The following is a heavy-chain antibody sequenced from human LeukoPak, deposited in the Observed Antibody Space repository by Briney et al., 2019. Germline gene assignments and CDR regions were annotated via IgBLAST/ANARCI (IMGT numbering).Heavy chain of an antibody. CDR3: ARGHCSSTTSCPTGDYYYFGMDV. J-gene: IGHJ6*02. Sequence: GGSLRLSCAASGFTFSSFDMHWVRQVTGKGLEWVSGIGPGGNTNYVGSVKGRFTISRENAKNSLHLQMNSLRAGDTAVYYCARGHCSSTTSCPTGDYYYFGMDVWGPGTTGTVSS. D-gene: IGHD2-2*01. CDR1: GFTFSSFD. CDR2: IGPGGNT. V-gene: IGHV3-13*04.